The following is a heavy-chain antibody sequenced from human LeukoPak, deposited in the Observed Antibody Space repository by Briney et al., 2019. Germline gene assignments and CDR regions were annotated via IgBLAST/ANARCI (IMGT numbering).Heavy chain of an antibody. Sequence: SETLSLTCTVSGGSISSSSYYWGWIRQPPGKGLEWIGSIYYSGSTYYNPSLKSRVTISVDTSKNQFSLKLSSVTAADTAAYYCASPRNGYKSFDYWGQGTLVTVSS. CDR1: GGSISSSSYY. CDR3: ASPRNGYKSFDY. J-gene: IGHJ4*02. CDR2: IYYSGST. D-gene: IGHD5-24*01. V-gene: IGHV4-39*01.